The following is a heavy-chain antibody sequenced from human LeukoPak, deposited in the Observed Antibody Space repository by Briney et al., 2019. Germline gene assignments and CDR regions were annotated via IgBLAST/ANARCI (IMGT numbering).Heavy chain of an antibody. V-gene: IGHV3-23*01. CDR2: VSSSGGST. J-gene: IGHJ4*02. CDR3: ARGGVGAPVLFDY. CDR1: GLTFSSYA. Sequence: GGSLRLSCAASGLTFSSYAMSGGCPAPGRGLEWVSGVSSSGGSTYYADSVKGRFTISRDNSKNTLYLQMHSLRVEDTAVYYCARGGVGAPVLFDYWGQGTLVTVSS. D-gene: IGHD1-26*01.